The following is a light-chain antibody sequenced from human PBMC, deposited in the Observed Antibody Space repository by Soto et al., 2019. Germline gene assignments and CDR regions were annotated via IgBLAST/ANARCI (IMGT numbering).Light chain of an antibody. J-gene: IGKJ1*01. V-gene: IGKV3-20*01. CDR3: QQFSSTPSWT. CDR1: QSVSRSD. Sequence: EIVLTQSPGTLSLSPGERATLSCRASQSVSRSDLAWYQQKPGQAPRLLIYGASSRATGIPDRFSGSGSGTDFTLAISRMEPEDFAVYYCQQFSSTPSWTFGRGTKVDIK. CDR2: GAS.